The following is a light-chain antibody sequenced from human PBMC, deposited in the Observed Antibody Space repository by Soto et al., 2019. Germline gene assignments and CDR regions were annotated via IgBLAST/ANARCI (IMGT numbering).Light chain of an antibody. CDR1: QSVAGN. V-gene: IGKV3-15*01. J-gene: IGKJ4*01. Sequence: EIVMTQSPATLSVSPGERATLSCRASQSVAGNLAWYQQKPGQAPRLLMYGASTRATGIPARFSGSGSGTEFTRTISSLQSEDFGVYYCQQYNNWPLTFGGGTKVEI. CDR3: QQYNNWPLT. CDR2: GAS.